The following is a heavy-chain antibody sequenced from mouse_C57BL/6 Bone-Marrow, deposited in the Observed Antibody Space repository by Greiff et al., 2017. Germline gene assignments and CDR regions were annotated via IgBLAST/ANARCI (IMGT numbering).Heavy chain of an antibody. CDR2: ISYSGST. Sequence: EVQLQESGPGMVKPSQSLSLTCTVTGYSITSGYDWHWIRHFPGNKLEWMGYISYSGSTNYNPSLKSRISITHDTSKNHFFLKLNSVNTEDTATYYCARGRGYGVFAYWGQGTLVTVSA. V-gene: IGHV3-1*01. J-gene: IGHJ3*01. CDR3: ARGRGYGVFAY. CDR1: GYSITSGYD. D-gene: IGHD1-1*02.